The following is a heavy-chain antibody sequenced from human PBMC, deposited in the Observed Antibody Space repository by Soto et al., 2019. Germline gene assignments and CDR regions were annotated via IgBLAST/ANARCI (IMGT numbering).Heavy chain of an antibody. CDR2: IHYSGTT. V-gene: IGHV4-59*01. Sequence: SETLSLTCTVSGGSMRNYFWTWIRQPPGKGLEWIGYIHYSGTTSFFPSYNPSLRSRVTISEDTSKNQFSLKLLSVTTADTAVYFCAAGEANSRNLAPYYLDFWGQGTLVTVSS. CDR1: GGSMRNYF. D-gene: IGHD6-13*01. J-gene: IGHJ4*02. CDR3: AAGEANSRNLAPYYLDF.